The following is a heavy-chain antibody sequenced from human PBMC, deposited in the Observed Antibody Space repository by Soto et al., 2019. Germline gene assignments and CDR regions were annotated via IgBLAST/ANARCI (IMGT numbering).Heavy chain of an antibody. CDR3: ARDYGGNSQLAP. V-gene: IGHV2-70*04. CDR2: IDWDDDK. CDR1: GFSLTTYGMR. Sequence: SGPTLVNPSQTLTLTCTFSGFSLTTYGMRVSWIRQTPGKALEWLARIDWDDDKFYSTSLKTRLTISKDTPKNQVVLTLTNMEPVDTGTYYCARDYGGNSQLAPWGPGTPVTVPS. D-gene: IGHD4-17*01. J-gene: IGHJ5*02.